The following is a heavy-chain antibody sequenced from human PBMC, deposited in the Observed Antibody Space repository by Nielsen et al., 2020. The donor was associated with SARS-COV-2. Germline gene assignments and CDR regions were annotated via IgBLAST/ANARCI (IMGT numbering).Heavy chain of an antibody. CDR2: ISWNSGSI. CDR1: GFTFDDYA. J-gene: IGHJ4*02. D-gene: IGHD3-22*01. CDR3: AKDPYYYDSSGYYVV. V-gene: IGHV3-9*01. Sequence: GGSLRLSCAASGFTFDDYAMHWVRQAPGKGLEWVSGISWNSGSIGYADSVKGRFTISRDNAKNSPYLQMNSLRAEDTALYYCAKDPYYYDSSGYYVVWGQGTLVTVSS.